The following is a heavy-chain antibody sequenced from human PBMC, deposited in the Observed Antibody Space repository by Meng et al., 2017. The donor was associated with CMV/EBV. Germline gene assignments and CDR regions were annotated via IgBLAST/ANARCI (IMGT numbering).Heavy chain of an antibody. Sequence: GGSLRLSCAASGFTFSSYAMHWVRQAPGKGLEWVAVISYDGSNKYYADSVKGRFTISRDNSKNTLYLQMNSLRAEDTAVYYCASITALGMGVWGQGTTVTVSS. D-gene: IGHD5-18*01. CDR3: ASITALGMGV. CDR2: ISYDGSNK. V-gene: IGHV3-30*04. J-gene: IGHJ6*02. CDR1: GFTFSSYA.